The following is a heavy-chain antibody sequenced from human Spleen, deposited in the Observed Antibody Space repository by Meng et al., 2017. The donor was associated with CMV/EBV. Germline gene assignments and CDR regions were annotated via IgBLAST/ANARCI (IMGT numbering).Heavy chain of an antibody. CDR1: GFTFSNYA. Sequence: CAVSGFTFSNYAMTWVRQAPGEGLEWVSGISASGGSTYYSDSVKGRFTISRGNSANTLYLQMNSLKSEDTATYYCARYSSSFWFFDLWGRGTLVTVSS. CDR3: ARYSSSFWFFDL. V-gene: IGHV3-23*01. D-gene: IGHD2-15*01. J-gene: IGHJ2*01. CDR2: ISASGGST.